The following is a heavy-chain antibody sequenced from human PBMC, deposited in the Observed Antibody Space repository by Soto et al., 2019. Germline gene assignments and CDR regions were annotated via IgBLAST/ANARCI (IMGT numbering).Heavy chain of an antibody. V-gene: IGHV1-69*01. J-gene: IGHJ6*02. CDR3: ARSQGSSTSLEFYYYYYDGMDV. D-gene: IGHD2-2*01. Sequence: QVQLVQSGAEVKKPGSSVKVSCKASGGTFSSYAISWVRQAPGQGLEWMGGSIPISDKTNYAQKFQGRGTITADESTSTAYMERSSLRSEDTAVDYCARSQGSSTSLEFYYYYYDGMDVWGQWTTVTVSS. CDR1: GGTFSSYA. CDR2: SIPISDKT.